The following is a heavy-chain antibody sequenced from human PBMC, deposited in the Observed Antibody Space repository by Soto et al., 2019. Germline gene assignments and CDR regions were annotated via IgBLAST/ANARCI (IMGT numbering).Heavy chain of an antibody. CDR1: GFTVTRNY. V-gene: IGHV3-53*02. CDR3: GRGSSDNDGTLRVDY. Sequence: EVQVVATGGGLIQPGGSLRLSCAASGFTVTRNYMNWVRQAPGKGLEWVSVIYSGGNTYYADSVKGRFTISRDNSKNTLFLQMTGLRVEDTAVYYCGRGSSDNDGTLRVDYWGQGTLVTVSS. J-gene: IGHJ4*02. CDR2: IYSGGNT. D-gene: IGHD2-2*01.